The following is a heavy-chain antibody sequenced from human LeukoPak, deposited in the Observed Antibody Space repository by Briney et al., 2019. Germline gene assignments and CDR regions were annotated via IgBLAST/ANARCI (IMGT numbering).Heavy chain of an antibody. D-gene: IGHD6-19*01. Sequence: GGSLRLSCAASGFTFSSYAMNWVRQAPGKGLEWVSSISSSSSYIYYAGSVKGRFTISRDNAKNSLYLQMNSLRAEDTAVYYCARVASSGCDYWGQGTLVTVSS. CDR1: GFTFSSYA. CDR3: ARVASSGCDY. J-gene: IGHJ4*02. CDR2: ISSSSSYI. V-gene: IGHV3-21*01.